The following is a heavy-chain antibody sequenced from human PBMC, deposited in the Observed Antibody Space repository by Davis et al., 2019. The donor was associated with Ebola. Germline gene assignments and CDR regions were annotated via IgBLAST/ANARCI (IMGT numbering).Heavy chain of an antibody. D-gene: IGHD6-13*01. CDR3: AKDTTAAALDY. CDR2: INSDGSST. J-gene: IGHJ4*02. V-gene: IGHV3-74*01. Sequence: GESLKISCAASGFTFSSYWMHWVRQAPGKGLVWVSRINSDGSSTSYADSVKGRFTISRDNAKNTLYLQMNSLRAEDTAVYYCAKDTTAAALDYWGQGTLVTVSS. CDR1: GFTFSSYW.